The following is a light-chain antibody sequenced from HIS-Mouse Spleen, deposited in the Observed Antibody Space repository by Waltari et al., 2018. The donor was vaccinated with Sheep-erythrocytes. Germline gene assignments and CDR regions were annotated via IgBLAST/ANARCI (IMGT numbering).Light chain of an antibody. CDR2: DDS. CDR3: HVWDSSSDHNYV. V-gene: IGLV3-21*03. J-gene: IGLJ1*01. CDR1: NIGSKS. Sequence: SYVLTQPPSVSVAPGKTARITCGGNNIGSKSVHCYQQKPGQAPVLVVYDDSDRPSGIPERFSGSNSGNTATLTISRVEAGDEADYYCHVWDSSSDHNYVFGTGTKVTVL.